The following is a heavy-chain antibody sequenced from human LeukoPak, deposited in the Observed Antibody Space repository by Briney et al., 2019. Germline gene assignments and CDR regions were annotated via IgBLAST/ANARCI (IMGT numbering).Heavy chain of an antibody. CDR2: IYYSGST. CDR1: GGSISSGGYY. CDR3: ARDTDYDYIWGTYRVFDY. V-gene: IGHV4-31*03. J-gene: IGHJ4*02. D-gene: IGHD3-16*02. Sequence: SETLSLTCTVSGGSISSGGYYWSWIRQHPGKGLEWIGYIYYSGSTYYNPSLKSRVTISVDTSKNHFSLKLSSVTAADTAVYYCARDTDYDYIWGTYRVFDYWGQGTLVTVSS.